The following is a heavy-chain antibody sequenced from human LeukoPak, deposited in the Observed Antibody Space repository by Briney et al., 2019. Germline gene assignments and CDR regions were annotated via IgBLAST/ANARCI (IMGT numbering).Heavy chain of an antibody. V-gene: IGHV3-9*01. J-gene: IGHJ5*02. Sequence: PGGSLRLSCAASGFTFDDYAMHWVRQAPGKGLEWVSGISCNSGSIGYADSVKGRFTISRDNAKNSLYLQMNSLRAEDTALYYCAKEIGYCSSTSCYNWFDPWGQGTLVTVSS. CDR3: AKEIGYCSSTSCYNWFDP. CDR1: GFTFDDYA. D-gene: IGHD2-2*02. CDR2: ISCNSGSI.